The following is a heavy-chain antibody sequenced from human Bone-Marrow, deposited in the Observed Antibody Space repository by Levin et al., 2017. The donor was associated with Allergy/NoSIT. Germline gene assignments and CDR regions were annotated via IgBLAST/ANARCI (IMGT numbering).Heavy chain of an antibody. CDR1: GFAFSNYG. Sequence: GGSLRLSCAASGFAFSNYGMHWVRQAPGKGLEWVTFISYDGSNKYYTDSVKGRFTISRDNSKTTLHLQMNSLRGEDTAVYYCAKERSGEVVPEYWGQGTLVTVSS. J-gene: IGHJ4*02. CDR3: AKERSGEVVPEY. D-gene: IGHD2-15*01. V-gene: IGHV3-30*18. CDR2: ISYDGSNK.